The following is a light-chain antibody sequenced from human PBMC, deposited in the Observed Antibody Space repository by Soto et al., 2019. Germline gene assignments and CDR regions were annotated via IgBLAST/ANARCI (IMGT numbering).Light chain of an antibody. V-gene: IGLV2-14*01. J-gene: IGLJ2*01. Sequence: QSALTQPASXSGXPGXSXTIXCTGTSSDVGGYNYVSWYQQHPGKAPKLMIYDVSNRPSGVSNRFSGSKSGNTASLTISGLQAEDEADYYCSSYTSSSTVVFGGGTKLTVL. CDR2: DVS. CDR1: SSDVGGYNY. CDR3: SSYTSSSTVV.